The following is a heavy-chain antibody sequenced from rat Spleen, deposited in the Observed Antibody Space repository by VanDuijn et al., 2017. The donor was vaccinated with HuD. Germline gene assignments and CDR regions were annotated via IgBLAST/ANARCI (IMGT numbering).Heavy chain of an antibody. CDR3: TRGGYNYGWFAY. V-gene: IGHV5-25*01. CDR2: ISPSGGNT. CDR1: GFTFSDYY. J-gene: IGHJ2*01. Sequence: EVQLVESGGGLVQPGRSLKLSCAASGFTFSDYYMAWVRQAPTKGLEWVATISPSGGNTNYRDSVKGRFTISRDTAQNILYLQMNSPRSEDTATYYCTRGGYNYGWFAYWGQGVMVTVSS. D-gene: IGHD1-9*01.